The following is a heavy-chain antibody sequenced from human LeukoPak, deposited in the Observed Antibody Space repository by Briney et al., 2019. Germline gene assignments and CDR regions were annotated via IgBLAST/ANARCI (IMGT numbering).Heavy chain of an antibody. CDR2: MNPNSGNT. V-gene: IGHV1-8*02. CDR1: GGTFSSYA. J-gene: IGHJ3*02. CDR3: ARGLLRDIVLMVYAIPAFDI. Sequence: ASVKVSCKASGGTFSSYAISWVRQAPGQGLEWMGWMNPNSGNTGYAQKFQGRVTMTRNTSISTAYMELSSLRSEDTAVYYCARGLLRDIVLMVYAIPAFDIWGQGTMVTVSS. D-gene: IGHD2-8*01.